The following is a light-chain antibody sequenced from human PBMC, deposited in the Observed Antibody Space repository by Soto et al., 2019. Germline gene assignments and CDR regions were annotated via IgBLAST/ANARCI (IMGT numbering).Light chain of an antibody. Sequence: QSVLTQPPSASGTPGQRVTISCSGSSSNIESNAVSWYQHFPGTAPKVLIYSDDQRPSGVPDRFSGSKSGTSASLAISGLQAEDEADYFCAAWGDSLNTWVFGGGTKVTVL. CDR3: AAWGDSLNTWV. J-gene: IGLJ3*02. CDR1: SSNIESNA. V-gene: IGLV1-44*01. CDR2: SDD.